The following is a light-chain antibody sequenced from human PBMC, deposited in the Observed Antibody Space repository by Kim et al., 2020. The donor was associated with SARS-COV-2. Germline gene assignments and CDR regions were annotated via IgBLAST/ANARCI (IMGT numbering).Light chain of an antibody. CDR2: QDS. CDR3: QAWDSSTVV. Sequence: SVSPGQTASITCSGDKLGDKYACWYQQKPGQSPVLVIYQDSKRPSGIPERFSGSNSGNTATLTISGTQAMDEADCYCQAWDSSTVVFGGGTQLTVL. V-gene: IGLV3-1*01. J-gene: IGLJ2*01. CDR1: KLGDKY.